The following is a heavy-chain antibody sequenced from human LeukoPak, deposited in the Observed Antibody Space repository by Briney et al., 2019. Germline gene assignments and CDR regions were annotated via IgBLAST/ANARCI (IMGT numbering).Heavy chain of an antibody. CDR1: GGSISSYY. Sequence: PSETLSLTCTVSGGSISSYYWSWIRQPPGKGLEWIGYIYYSGSTNYNPSLKSRVTISVDTSKNKFSLKLSSVTAADTAVYYCARAYYYDSSGYYPYYFDYWGQGTLVTVSS. CDR2: IYYSGST. V-gene: IGHV4-59*01. J-gene: IGHJ4*02. CDR3: ARAYYYDSSGYYPYYFDY. D-gene: IGHD3-22*01.